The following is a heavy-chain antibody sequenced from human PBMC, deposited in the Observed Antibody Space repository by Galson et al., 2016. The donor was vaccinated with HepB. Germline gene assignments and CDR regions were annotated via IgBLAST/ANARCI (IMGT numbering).Heavy chain of an antibody. CDR1: GFTFSIHD. D-gene: IGHD1-1*01. V-gene: IGHV3-13*01. J-gene: IGHJ4*02. Sequence: SLRLSCAASGFTFSIHDMHWVRQAPGKGLEWVSAIETAGDTYYADSVKGRFTISRENAKNSLYLQMNSLRAGDPAVYYCARGGRNDVFDYWGQGTLVTVSS. CDR3: ARGGRNDVFDY. CDR2: IETAGDT.